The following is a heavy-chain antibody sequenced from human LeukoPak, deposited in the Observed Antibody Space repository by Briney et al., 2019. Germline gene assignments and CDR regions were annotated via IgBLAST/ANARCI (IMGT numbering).Heavy chain of an antibody. J-gene: IGHJ6*03. D-gene: IGHD2-2*01. V-gene: IGHV1-69*05. CDR2: IIPISGTA. CDR1: GGTFSTYA. CDR3: ARGLQYQLLKALGYYYMDV. Sequence: ASVKVSCKVSGGTFSTYAFSWLRQAPGQGPEWMGGIIPISGTANYAQKFQGRVTITTDESTSTAYMELSSLTSDDTAVYYCARGLQYQLLKALGYYYMDVWGEGTTVTVSS.